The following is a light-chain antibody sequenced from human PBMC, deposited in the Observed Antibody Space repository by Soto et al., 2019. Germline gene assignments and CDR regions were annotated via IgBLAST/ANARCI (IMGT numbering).Light chain of an antibody. V-gene: IGLV8-61*01. J-gene: IGLJ3*02. Sequence: QTVVTQEPSFSVSRGGTVTLTCGLSSGSVSTSNYPSWYQQTPGQAPRTLIYSTNTRSSGVPDRFSGSILGNKAALTITGAQADDESDYYCVLHMGSGIWVFGGGTQLTVL. CDR1: SGSVSTSNY. CDR3: VLHMGSGIWV. CDR2: STN.